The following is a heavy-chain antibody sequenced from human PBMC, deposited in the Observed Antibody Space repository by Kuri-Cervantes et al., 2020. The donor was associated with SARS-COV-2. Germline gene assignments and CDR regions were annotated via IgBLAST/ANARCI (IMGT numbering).Heavy chain of an antibody. Sequence: GEALKISCAASGFTFSSYWMHWVRQAPGKGLVWVSRINSDGSSTSYADSVKGRFTISSDNAKNTLYLQMTGLRAEDTAVYYCARGWGLMGWANWFDSWGQGTLVTVSS. CDR3: ARGWGLMGWANWFDS. CDR2: INSDGSST. V-gene: IGHV3-74*01. CDR1: GFTFSSYW. D-gene: IGHD2-8*01. J-gene: IGHJ5*01.